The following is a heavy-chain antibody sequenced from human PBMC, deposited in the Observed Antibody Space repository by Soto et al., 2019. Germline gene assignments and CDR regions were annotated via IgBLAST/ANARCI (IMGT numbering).Heavy chain of an antibody. V-gene: IGHV1-3*01. J-gene: IGHJ6*02. CDR1: GSTFTSYA. D-gene: IGHD6-19*01. CDR2: INAGNGNT. CDR3: ARAVWDYYGMDV. Sequence: ASVKVSCKASGSTFTSYAMHWVRQAPGQRLEWMGWINAGNGNTKYSQKFQGRVTITRDTSASTAYMELSSLRSEDTAVYYCARAVWDYYGMDVWGQGTTVTVSS.